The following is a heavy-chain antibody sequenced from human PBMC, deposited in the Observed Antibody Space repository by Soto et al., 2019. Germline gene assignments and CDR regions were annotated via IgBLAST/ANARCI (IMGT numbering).Heavy chain of an antibody. Sequence: PSETLSLTWAVSGGSISSGGYSWSWIRQPPGKGLEWIGYIYHSGSTYYNPSLKSRVTISVDRSKNQFSLKLSSVTAADTAVYYCARSYDSSGYYGAIFDYWGQGTLVTVSS. D-gene: IGHD3-22*01. J-gene: IGHJ4*02. CDR1: GGSISSGGYS. CDR3: ARSYDSSGYYGAIFDY. V-gene: IGHV4-30-2*01. CDR2: IYHSGST.